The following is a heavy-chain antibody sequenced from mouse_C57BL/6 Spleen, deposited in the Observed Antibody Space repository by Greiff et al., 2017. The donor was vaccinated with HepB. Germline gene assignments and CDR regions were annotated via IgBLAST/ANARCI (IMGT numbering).Heavy chain of an antibody. CDR2: IWSGGST. V-gene: IGHV2-2*01. CDR3: ARPYYYGSTIFAY. D-gene: IGHD1-1*01. Sequence: QVQLKESGPGLVQPSQSLSITCTVSGFSLTSYGVHWVRQSPGKGLEWLGVIWSGGSTDYNAAFISRLSISKDNSKSQVFFKMNSLQADDTAIYYCARPYYYGSTIFAYWGQGTLVTVSA. CDR1: GFSLTSYG. J-gene: IGHJ3*01.